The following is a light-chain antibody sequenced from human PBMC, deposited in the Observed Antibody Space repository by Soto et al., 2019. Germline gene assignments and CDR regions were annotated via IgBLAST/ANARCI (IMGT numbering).Light chain of an antibody. Sequence: EIVLTQSPGTLSLSPGERATLSCRASQSVSSSYLAWYQQKPGQAPRLLIYGASSRATGIPDRFSGSGSGKDFTLTISRLEPEDFAVYYCQQYGSSPLTFGGGTKLEIK. V-gene: IGKV3-20*01. CDR2: GAS. CDR3: QQYGSSPLT. J-gene: IGKJ4*01. CDR1: QSVSSSY.